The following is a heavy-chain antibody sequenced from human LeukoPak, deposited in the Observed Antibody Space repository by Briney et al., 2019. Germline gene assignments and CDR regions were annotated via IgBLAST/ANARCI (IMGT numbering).Heavy chain of an antibody. CDR3: AKARRYSSYDAFDM. CDR1: GFIFGNYG. CDR2: IRYDGSNK. D-gene: IGHD6-13*01. Sequence: PGGSLRLSCAASGFIFGNYGMHWVRQTPGKGLEWVAFIRYDGSNKYYGDSVKGRFTISRDNSKNTLYLQMNSLRAEDTALYYCAKARRYSSYDAFDMWGQGTMVTVSS. J-gene: IGHJ3*02. V-gene: IGHV3-30*02.